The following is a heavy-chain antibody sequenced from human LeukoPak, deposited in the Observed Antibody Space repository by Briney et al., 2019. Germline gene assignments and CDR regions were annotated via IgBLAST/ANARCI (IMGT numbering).Heavy chain of an antibody. CDR3: ATISRGYSYGHDAFDI. J-gene: IGHJ3*02. D-gene: IGHD5-18*01. Sequence: GASVKVSCKASGYTFTSYAMHWVRQAPGQRLEWMGWINAGNGNTKYSQKFQGRVTITRDTSASKAYMELSSLRSEDTAVYYCATISRGYSYGHDAFDIWGQGTMVTVSS. CDR1: GYTFTSYA. V-gene: IGHV1-3*01. CDR2: INAGNGNT.